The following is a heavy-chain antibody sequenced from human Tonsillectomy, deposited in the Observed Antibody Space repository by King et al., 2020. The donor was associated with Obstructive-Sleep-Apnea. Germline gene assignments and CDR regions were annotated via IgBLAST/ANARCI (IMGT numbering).Heavy chain of an antibody. CDR3: AKDVGATRSYFDY. CDR1: GFTFDDYA. CDR2: ISWDGGST. D-gene: IGHD1-26*01. V-gene: IGHV3-43D*03. Sequence: VQLVESGGVVVQPGGSLRLSCAASGFTFDDYAMHWVRQAPGKGLEWVSLISWDGGSTYYADSVKGRFTISRDNSKNSLYLQMNSLRAEDTALYYCAKDVGATRSYFDYWGQGTLVTVSS. J-gene: IGHJ4*02.